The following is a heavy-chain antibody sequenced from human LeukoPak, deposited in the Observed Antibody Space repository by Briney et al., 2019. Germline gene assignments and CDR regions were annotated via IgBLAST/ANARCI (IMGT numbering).Heavy chain of an antibody. J-gene: IGHJ5*02. CDR3: ARARAVTGSPFDP. D-gene: IGHD1-14*01. CDR2: IYTSGST. Sequence: SETLSLTCTVSGGSISSGSYYWSRIRQPAGKGLEWIGRIYTSGSTNYNPSLKSRVTISVDTPKNQFSLKLSSVTAADTAVYYCARARAVTGSPFDPWGQGTLVTVSS. CDR1: GGSISSGSYY. V-gene: IGHV4-61*02.